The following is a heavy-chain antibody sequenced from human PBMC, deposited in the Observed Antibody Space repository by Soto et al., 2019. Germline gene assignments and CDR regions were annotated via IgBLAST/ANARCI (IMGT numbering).Heavy chain of an antibody. D-gene: IGHD3-16*01. Sequence: QVQLQESGPGLVKPSQTLSLTCIVSGRSTSSGDYYRSRIRQYPGKGLEWIGSIHYSGTIYYNPSLRSRATMSVDTSNFQFSLKLSCVTAADTAVYYCTRGLDWAKLGYWGQGTLVTVSS. J-gene: IGHJ4*02. CDR3: TRGLDWAKLGY. V-gene: IGHV4-31*03. CDR1: GRSTSSGDYY. CDR2: IHYSGTI.